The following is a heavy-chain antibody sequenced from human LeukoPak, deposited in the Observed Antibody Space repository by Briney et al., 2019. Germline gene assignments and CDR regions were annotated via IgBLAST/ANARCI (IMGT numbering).Heavy chain of an antibody. D-gene: IGHD3-9*01. CDR2: INHSGST. CDR1: GGSFSGYY. V-gene: IGHV4-34*01. Sequence: SSETLSLTCAVYGGSFSGYYWSWVRQPPGEGGEWVREINHSGSTNYNPSLKSRVNISVGKSKNQFSLKLSSVTAADTAVYYCVRVRDFDWLLYVRGSMDLWGKGTTVTVSS. J-gene: IGHJ6*04. CDR3: VRVRDFDWLLYVRGSMDL.